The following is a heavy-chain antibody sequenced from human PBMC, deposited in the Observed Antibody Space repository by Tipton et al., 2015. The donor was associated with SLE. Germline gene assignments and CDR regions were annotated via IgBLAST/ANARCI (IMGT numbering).Heavy chain of an antibody. CDR1: GGSLSSSYL. V-gene: IGHV4-39*01. Sequence: TLSLTCTVSGGSLSSSYLWGWTRQSPGKGLEWVGSIYHTGTTYYTPSFQSRVTLSVDTSKHHFSLKLSSVTAADTAVYYCARHDTNYGRNWFDPWGQGTLVTVSS. CDR2: IYHTGTT. J-gene: IGHJ5*02. CDR3: ARHDTNYGRNWFDP. D-gene: IGHD2-8*01.